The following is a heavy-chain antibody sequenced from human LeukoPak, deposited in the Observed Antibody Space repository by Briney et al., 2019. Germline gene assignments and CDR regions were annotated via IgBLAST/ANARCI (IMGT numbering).Heavy chain of an antibody. CDR3: VVASDALDL. V-gene: IGHV3-74*01. CDR2: IDSDGRTT. J-gene: IGHJ3*01. Sequence: GGSLRLSCAASGFTFSIYWMYWVRQAPGKGLVWVSRIDSDGRTTDYADSLRGRFIISRDNSKNTLCLQMNSLKADDTAIYYCVVASDALDLWGQGTTVTVSS. D-gene: IGHD5-12*01. CDR1: GFTFSIYW.